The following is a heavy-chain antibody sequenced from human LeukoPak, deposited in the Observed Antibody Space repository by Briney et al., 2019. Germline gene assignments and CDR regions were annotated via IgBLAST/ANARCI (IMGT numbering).Heavy chain of an antibody. CDR3: ARVYGDHTNWFDP. J-gene: IGHJ5*02. D-gene: IGHD4-17*01. V-gene: IGHV1-46*01. CDR2: INPSGGST. CDR1: GYTFTSYD. Sequence: GASVKVSCKASGYTFTSYDIHWVRQATGQGLEWMGIINPSGGSTSYAQKFQGRVTITADKSTSTAYMELSSLRSEDTAVYYCARVYGDHTNWFDPWGQGTLVTVSS.